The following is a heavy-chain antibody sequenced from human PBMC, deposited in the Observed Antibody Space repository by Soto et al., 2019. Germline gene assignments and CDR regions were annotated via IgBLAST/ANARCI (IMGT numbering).Heavy chain of an antibody. CDR3: ARGGIDSSGYYSDY. D-gene: IGHD3-22*01. Sequence: PSETLSLTCTVSGGSISSAFTYWGWIRQPPGKGLEWIGEINHSGSTNYNPSLKSRVTISVDTSKNQFSLKLSSVTAADTAVYYCARGGIDSSGYYSDYWGQGTLVTVSS. J-gene: IGHJ4*02. CDR1: GGSISSAFTY. CDR2: INHSGST. V-gene: IGHV4-39*07.